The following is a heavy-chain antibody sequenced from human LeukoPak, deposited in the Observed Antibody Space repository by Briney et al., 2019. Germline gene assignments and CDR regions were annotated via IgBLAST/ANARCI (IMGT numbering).Heavy chain of an antibody. J-gene: IGHJ4*02. Sequence: GGSLRLSCAASGFTFSDYWIHWVRQAPGKGLMWVSRIDNDGGTINYADSVKGRFTISRDNAKNTLYLQVNSLRVEDTAVYYCARAGYYRFDYWGQGTLVTVSS. CDR3: ARAGYYRFDY. CDR1: GFTFSDYW. D-gene: IGHD1-26*01. CDR2: IDNDGGTI. V-gene: IGHV3-74*01.